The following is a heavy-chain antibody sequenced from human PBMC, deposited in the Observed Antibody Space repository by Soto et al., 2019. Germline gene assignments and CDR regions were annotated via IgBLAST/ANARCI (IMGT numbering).Heavy chain of an antibody. D-gene: IGHD6-6*01. Sequence: ASVKVSCKASGYTFTGYYMHWVRQAPGQGLEWMGWINPNSGGTNYAQKFQGWVTMTRDTSISTAYMELSRLRSDDTAVYYCAREGYSSSSEENWFDPWGQGTLVTVSS. CDR1: GYTFTGYY. CDR2: INPNSGGT. J-gene: IGHJ5*02. CDR3: AREGYSSSSEENWFDP. V-gene: IGHV1-2*04.